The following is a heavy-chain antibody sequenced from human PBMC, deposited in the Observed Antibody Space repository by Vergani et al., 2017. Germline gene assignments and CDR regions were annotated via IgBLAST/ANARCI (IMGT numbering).Heavy chain of an antibody. CDR1: GFTFSSFG. Sequence: EVRLLESGGDLAQPGGSLRLSCSASGFTFSSFGMSWVRQAPGKGPEWVSSISGHGDKTDYADSVKGRFIVSRDNSRDTLFLQMNSLRAEDTAIYYCAKQYFVSGNYLFDYWGQGTLVTVSS. V-gene: IGHV3-23*01. J-gene: IGHJ4*02. D-gene: IGHD3-10*01. CDR3: AKQYFVSGNYLFDY. CDR2: ISGHGDKT.